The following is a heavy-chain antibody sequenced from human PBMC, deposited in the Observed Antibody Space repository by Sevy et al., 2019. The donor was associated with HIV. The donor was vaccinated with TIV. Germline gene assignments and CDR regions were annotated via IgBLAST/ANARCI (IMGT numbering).Heavy chain of an antibody. CDR3: ARSIAAGLSGCD. CDR1: GFTFSSYA. V-gene: IGHV3-30-3*01. CDR2: ISYDGSNK. D-gene: IGHD6-6*01. Sequence: GGSLRLSCAASGFTFSSYAMHWVRQAPGKGLEWVAVISYDGSNKYYADSVKGRFTISRDNSKNTLYLQMNSLRAEDTAVYYCARSIAAGLSGCDWGQGTLVTVSS. J-gene: IGHJ4*02.